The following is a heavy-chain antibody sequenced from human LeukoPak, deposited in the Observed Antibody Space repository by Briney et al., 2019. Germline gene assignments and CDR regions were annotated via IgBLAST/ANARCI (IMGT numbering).Heavy chain of an antibody. CDR2: ISSSGNTI. J-gene: IGHJ6*02. CDR3: ARVSYNWNYHYYNGMDV. CDR1: GFTFSDYY. Sequence: PGGSLRLSWAASGFTFSDYYMSWIRQAPGKRLEWVSYISSSGNTIYYTDPVKGRFTISRDNAKNSLYLQMNSLRAEDTAVYYCARVSYNWNYHYYNGMDVWGQGTTVTVSS. D-gene: IGHD1-20*01. V-gene: IGHV3-11*01.